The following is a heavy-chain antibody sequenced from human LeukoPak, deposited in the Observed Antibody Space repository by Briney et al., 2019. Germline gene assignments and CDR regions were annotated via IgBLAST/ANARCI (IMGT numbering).Heavy chain of an antibody. J-gene: IGHJ2*01. Sequence: SETLSLTCTVSGGSISTYYWSWIRQPPGKGLGWIGYIYYSGSTNYNPSLKSRVTISVDTSKNQFSLKLSSVTAADTAVYYCASKVGGYSYGGYFDLWGRGTLVTVSS. V-gene: IGHV4-59*01. D-gene: IGHD5-18*01. CDR1: GGSISTYY. CDR2: IYYSGST. CDR3: ASKVGGYSYGGYFDL.